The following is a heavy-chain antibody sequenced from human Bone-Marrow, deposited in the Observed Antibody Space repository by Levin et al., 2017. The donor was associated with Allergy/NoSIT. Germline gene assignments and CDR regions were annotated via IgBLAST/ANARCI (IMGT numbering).Heavy chain of an antibody. Sequence: SQTLSLTCTVSGGSISSYYWSWIRQPPGKGLEWIGYIYYSGSTNYNPSLKSRVTISVDTSKNQFSLKLSSVAAADTAVYYCARAQLGDRRGPLELDYWGQGTLVTVSS. D-gene: IGHD3-16*01. J-gene: IGHJ4*02. CDR3: ARAQLGDRRGPLELDY. CDR1: GGSISSYY. V-gene: IGHV4-59*01. CDR2: IYYSGST.